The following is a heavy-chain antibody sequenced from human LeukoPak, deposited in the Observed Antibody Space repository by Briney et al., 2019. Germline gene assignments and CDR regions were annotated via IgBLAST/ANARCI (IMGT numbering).Heavy chain of an antibody. J-gene: IGHJ6*03. V-gene: IGHV1-18*01. Sequence: GASVKVSCKASGYTFTSYGISWVRQAPGQGLEWMGWISAYNGNTNYAQKLQGRVTMTTDTSTSTAYMEVRSLRSDDTAVYYCAREGFNYDILTGSKTTRYYYYYMDVWGKGTTVTISS. CDR3: AREGFNYDILTGSKTTRYYYYYMDV. D-gene: IGHD3-9*01. CDR1: GYTFTSYG. CDR2: ISAYNGNT.